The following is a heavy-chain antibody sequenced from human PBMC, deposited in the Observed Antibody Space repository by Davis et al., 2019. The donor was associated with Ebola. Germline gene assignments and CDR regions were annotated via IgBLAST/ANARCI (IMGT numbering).Heavy chain of an antibody. V-gene: IGHV3-74*01. CDR1: GFTFSSYW. J-gene: IGHJ4*02. CDR2: INSDGSST. D-gene: IGHD2-2*01. CDR3: ARGGVVVPAALDY. Sequence: GESLKISCAASGFTFSSYWMHWVRQAPGKGLVWVSRINSDGSSTSYADFVKGRFTISRDNAKNTLYLQMNSLRAEDTAVYYCARGGVVVPAALDYWGQGTLVTVSS.